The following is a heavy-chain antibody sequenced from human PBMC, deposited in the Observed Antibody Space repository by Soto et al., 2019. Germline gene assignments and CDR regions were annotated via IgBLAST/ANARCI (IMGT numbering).Heavy chain of an antibody. CDR2: ISSSSSYI. D-gene: IGHD5-18*01. CDR3: ARRGDTAMLEFDY. V-gene: IGHV3-21*01. Sequence: GGSLRLSCAASGFTFSSYSMNWVRQAPGKGLEWVSSISSSSSYIYYADSVKGRFTISRDNAKNSLYLQMNSLRAEDTAVYYCARRGDTAMLEFDYWGQGTLVTVSS. J-gene: IGHJ4*02. CDR1: GFTFSSYS.